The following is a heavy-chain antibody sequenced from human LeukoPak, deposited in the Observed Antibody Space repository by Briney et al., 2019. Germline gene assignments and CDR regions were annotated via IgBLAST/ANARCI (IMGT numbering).Heavy chain of an antibody. CDR1: GGSISSGGYY. D-gene: IGHD4-4*01. J-gene: IGHJ6*02. CDR2: IYYSGST. V-gene: IGHV4-31*03. Sequence: PSQTLSLTCTVSGGSISSGGYYWSWIRQHPGKGLEWIGYIYYSGSTYYNPSLKGRVTISVDTSKNQFSLKLSSVTAADTAVYYCARENYSTKYYYYGMDVWGQGTTVTVSS. CDR3: ARENYSTKYYYYGMDV.